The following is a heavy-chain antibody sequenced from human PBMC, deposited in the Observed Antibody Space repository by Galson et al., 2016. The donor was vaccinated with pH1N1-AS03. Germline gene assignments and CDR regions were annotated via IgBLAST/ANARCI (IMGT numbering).Heavy chain of an antibody. CDR1: GGSISNYY. D-gene: IGHD1-26*01. J-gene: IGHJ5*02. Sequence: SETLSLTCTASGGSISNYYWTWIRQPPGKGLEWIGYIYYSGSTNYNPSLKSRVTISVDTSKNQFSLKLGSVTAADTAVYYCARDLGELLGWFDPWGQGTLVTVSS. CDR3: ARDLGELLGWFDP. CDR2: IYYSGST. V-gene: IGHV4-59*01.